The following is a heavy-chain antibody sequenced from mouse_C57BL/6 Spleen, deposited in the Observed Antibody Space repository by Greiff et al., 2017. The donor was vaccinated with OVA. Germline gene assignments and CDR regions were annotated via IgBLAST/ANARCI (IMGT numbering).Heavy chain of an antibody. CDR3: ARGLRGNFDV. V-gene: IGHV3-6*01. Sequence: DVQLQESGPGLVKPSQSLSLTCSVTGYSITSGYYWHWIRQFPGNKLEWVGYISYDGSNNYNPSLKNRISITRDTSKNQFFLKLNSVTTEDTATYYCARGLRGNFDVWGTGTTVTVSS. CDR2: ISYDGSN. D-gene: IGHD2-2*01. J-gene: IGHJ1*03. CDR1: GYSITSGYY.